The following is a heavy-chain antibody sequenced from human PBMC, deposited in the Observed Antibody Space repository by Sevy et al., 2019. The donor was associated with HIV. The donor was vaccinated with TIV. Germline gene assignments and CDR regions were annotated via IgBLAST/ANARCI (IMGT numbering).Heavy chain of an antibody. D-gene: IGHD6-19*01. CDR1: GFTFSSYA. CDR3: ARGSPYSSGWTPFDY. CDR2: ISYDGSNK. J-gene: IGHJ4*02. Sequence: GGSLRPSCAASGFTFSSYAMHWVRQAPGKGLEWVAVISYDGSNKYYADSVKGRFTISRDNSKNTLYLQMNSLRAEDTAVYYCARGSPYSSGWTPFDYWGQGTLVTVSS. V-gene: IGHV3-30-3*01.